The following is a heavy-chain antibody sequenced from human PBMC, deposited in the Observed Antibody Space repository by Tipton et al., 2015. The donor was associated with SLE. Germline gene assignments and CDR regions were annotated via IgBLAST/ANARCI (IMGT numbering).Heavy chain of an antibody. V-gene: IGHV4-34*01. CDR2: IYYSGST. Sequence: TLSLTCAVYGGSFSGYYWSWIRQPPGKGLEWIGSIYYSGSTYYNPSLKSRVTISVDTSKNQFSLKLSSVTAADTAVYYCARGRPGIAAAGTYDYWGQGTLVTVSS. J-gene: IGHJ4*02. D-gene: IGHD6-13*01. CDR1: GGSFSGYY. CDR3: ARGRPGIAAAGTYDY.